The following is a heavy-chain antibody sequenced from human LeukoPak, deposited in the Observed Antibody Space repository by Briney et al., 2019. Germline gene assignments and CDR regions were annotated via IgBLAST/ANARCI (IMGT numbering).Heavy chain of an antibody. V-gene: IGHV3-23*01. CDR3: ARGYRYSSGWYFFDY. Sequence: GSLRLSCSASGFTFSSYAMSWVRQAPGKGLEWVSAISGSGGSTYYADSVKGRFTISRDNSKNTLSLQMNTLRAEDTAVYYCARGYRYSSGWYFFDYWGQGTLVTVSS. CDR2: ISGSGGST. CDR1: GFTFSSYA. J-gene: IGHJ4*02. D-gene: IGHD6-19*01.